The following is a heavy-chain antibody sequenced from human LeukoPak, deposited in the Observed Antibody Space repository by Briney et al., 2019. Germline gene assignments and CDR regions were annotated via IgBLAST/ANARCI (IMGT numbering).Heavy chain of an antibody. D-gene: IGHD6-6*01. CDR2: ISGSGDNT. CDR1: YHLRRHL. CDR3: AKGLDSRSPVLDY. Sequence: GGALRLSRSASSYHLRRHLMSWVRPAAGKGLEWVSAISGSGDNTYYADSVQGRFTISIDNSKNTLHLQMNSLRAEDTAVYYCAKGLDSRSPVLDYWGQGTLVTVSS. V-gene: IGHV3-23*01. J-gene: IGHJ4*02.